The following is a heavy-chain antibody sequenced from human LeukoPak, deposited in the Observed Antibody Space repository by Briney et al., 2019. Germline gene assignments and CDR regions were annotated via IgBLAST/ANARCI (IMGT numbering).Heavy chain of an antibody. J-gene: IGHJ4*02. CDR1: GGSISSGGYS. CDR3: ALAVAGPDYYFDY. D-gene: IGHD6-19*01. V-gene: IGHV4-30-2*01. Sequence: SETLSLTCAVSGGSISSGGYSWSWIRQPPGKGLEWIGYIYHSGSTYYNPSLKSRVTISVDRSKNQFSLKLSSVTAADTAVYYCALAVAGPDYYFDYWGQGTLSPSPQ. CDR2: IYHSGST.